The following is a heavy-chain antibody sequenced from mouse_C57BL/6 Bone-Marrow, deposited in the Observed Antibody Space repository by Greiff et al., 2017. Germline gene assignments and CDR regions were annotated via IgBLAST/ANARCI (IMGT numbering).Heavy chain of an antibody. J-gene: IGHJ3*01. Sequence: QVQLKQPGAELVKPGASVKLSCKASGYTFTSYWMHWVKQRPGQGLEWMGMILPNSGSTNYNEKFKSKATLTVDTSSSTAYMQLSSLTSEDSAVYDCARPTNWAGFSYWCRGKRVTLSA. CDR1: GYTFTSYW. D-gene: IGHD4-1*01. V-gene: IGHV1-64*01. CDR3: ARPTNWAGFSY. CDR2: ILPNSGST.